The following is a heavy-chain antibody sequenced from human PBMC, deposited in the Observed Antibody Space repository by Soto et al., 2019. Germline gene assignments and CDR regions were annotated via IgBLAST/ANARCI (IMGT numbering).Heavy chain of an antibody. J-gene: IGHJ5*02. Sequence: SETLSLTCTVSGGSISSSSYYWGWIRQPPGKGLEWIGSIYYSGSTYYNPSLKSRVTISVDTSKNQFSLKLSSVTAADTAVYYCARQNAGYSSGKGDKGKPGKNWFDPWGQGTLVTVSS. V-gene: IGHV4-39*01. CDR2: IYYSGST. CDR3: ARQNAGYSSGKGDKGKPGKNWFDP. D-gene: IGHD6-19*01. CDR1: GGSISSSSYY.